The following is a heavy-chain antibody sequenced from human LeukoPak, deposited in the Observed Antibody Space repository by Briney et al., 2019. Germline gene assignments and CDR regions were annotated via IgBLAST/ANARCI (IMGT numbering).Heavy chain of an antibody. CDR1: GFTFSSYS. D-gene: IGHD3-3*01. Sequence: GGSLRLSCAASGFTFSSYSMNWVRQAPGKGLEWVSYISSSNTIYYADSVKGRFTISRDNAKNSLFLQMNSLRAEDTAVYYCARVGYYDFWSGLIPHTYYMDVWGKGTTVTVSS. CDR2: ISSSNTI. V-gene: IGHV3-48*01. CDR3: ARVGYYDFWSGLIPHTYYMDV. J-gene: IGHJ6*03.